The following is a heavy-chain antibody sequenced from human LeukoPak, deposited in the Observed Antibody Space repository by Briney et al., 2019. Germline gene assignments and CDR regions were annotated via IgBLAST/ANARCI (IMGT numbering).Heavy chain of an antibody. D-gene: IGHD6-13*01. J-gene: IGHJ3*02. V-gene: IGHV3-48*01. CDR2: IGSSSSTI. CDR3: AIAAAEAFDI. Sequence: GGSLRLSCAASGFTFSSYSMNWVRQAPGKGLEWVSYIGSSSSTIYYADSVKGRFTISRDNAKNSLYLQMNSLRAEDTAVYYCAIAAAEAFDIWGQGTMVTVSS. CDR1: GFTFSSYS.